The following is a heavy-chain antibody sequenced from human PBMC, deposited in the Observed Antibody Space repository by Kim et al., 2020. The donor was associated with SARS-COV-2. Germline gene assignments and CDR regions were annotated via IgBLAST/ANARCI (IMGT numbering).Heavy chain of an antibody. CDR3: AREVGIAAAYDY. Sequence: NYAQKFQGRVTMTRDTSISTAYMELSRLRSDDTAVYYCAREVGIAAAYDYWGQGTLVTVSS. D-gene: IGHD6-13*01. V-gene: IGHV1-2*02. J-gene: IGHJ4*02.